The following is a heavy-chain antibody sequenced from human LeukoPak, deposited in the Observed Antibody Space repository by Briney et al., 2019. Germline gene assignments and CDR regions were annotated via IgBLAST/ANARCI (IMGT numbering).Heavy chain of an antibody. CDR1: GFTFDDYA. J-gene: IGHJ4*02. CDR3: ARPRWLQFGPHDC. D-gene: IGHD5-24*01. CDR2: ISWNSGSI. Sequence: PGGSLRLSCAASGFTFDDYAMHWVRQAPGKGLEWVSGISWNSGSIGYADSVKGRFTVSRDNAKNSLYLQMNSLKAEDTAVYYCARPRWLQFGPHDCWGQGTLVTVSS. V-gene: IGHV3-9*01.